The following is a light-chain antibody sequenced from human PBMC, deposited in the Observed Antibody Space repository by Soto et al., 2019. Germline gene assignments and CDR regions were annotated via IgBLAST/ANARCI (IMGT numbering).Light chain of an antibody. J-gene: IGLJ3*02. CDR2: LNSDGSH. V-gene: IGLV4-69*01. CDR3: QTWGTGWEV. CDR1: SGHSSYA. Sequence: QPVLTQSPSASASLGASVKLTCTLSSGHSSYAIAWHQQQPEKGPRYLMKLNSDGSHSKGDGIPDRFSGSSSGAERYLTISSLQSEDEADYYCQTWGTGWEVFGGGTQLTVL.